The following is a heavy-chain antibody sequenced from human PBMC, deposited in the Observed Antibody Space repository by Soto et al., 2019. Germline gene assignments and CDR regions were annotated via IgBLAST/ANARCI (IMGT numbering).Heavy chain of an antibody. CDR3: AHRSNTDYV. Sequence: QITLKESGPTLVKPTQPLTLTCTFSGFSFSTSGVGVGWIRLPPGRALEWLALIYWNHDKRYSPSLQSRLTITKDTSKNHVVLTMTNMDPVDTATYYCAHRSNTDYVWGQGTLVTVSS. V-gene: IGHV2-5*01. CDR2: IYWNHDK. D-gene: IGHD4-17*01. J-gene: IGHJ4*02. CDR1: GFSFSTSGVG.